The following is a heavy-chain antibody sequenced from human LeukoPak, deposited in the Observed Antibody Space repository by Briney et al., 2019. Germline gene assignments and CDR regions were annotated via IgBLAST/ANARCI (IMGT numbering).Heavy chain of an antibody. CDR1: GYTFSSYT. D-gene: IGHD1-26*01. Sequence: GASVKVSCXASGYTFSSYTISWVRQAPGQGLEWMGRIIPILGIANYAQKFQGRVTITADKSTSTAYMELSSLRSEDTAVYYCARARGATTVFDYWGQGTLVTVSS. J-gene: IGHJ4*02. V-gene: IGHV1-69*02. CDR2: IIPILGIA. CDR3: ARARGATTVFDY.